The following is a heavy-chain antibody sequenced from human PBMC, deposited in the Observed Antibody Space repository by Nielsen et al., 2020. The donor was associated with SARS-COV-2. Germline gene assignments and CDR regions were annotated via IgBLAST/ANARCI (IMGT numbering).Heavy chain of an antibody. J-gene: IGHJ4*02. CDR1: GFTFSSYA. CDR3: ARMGYYYDSSGLDY. D-gene: IGHD3-22*01. Sequence: GGSLRLSCAASGFTFSSYAMSWVRRAPGKGLEWVSAISGSGGSTYYADSVKGRFTISRDNSKNTLYLQMNSLRAEDTAVYYCARMGYYYDSSGLDYWGQGTLVTVSS. V-gene: IGHV3-23*01. CDR2: ISGSGGST.